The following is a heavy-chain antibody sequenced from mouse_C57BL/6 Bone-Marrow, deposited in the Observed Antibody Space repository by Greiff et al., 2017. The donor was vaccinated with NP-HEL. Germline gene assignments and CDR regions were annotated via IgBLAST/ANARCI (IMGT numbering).Heavy chain of an antibody. CDR2: IDPSDSYT. D-gene: IGHD2-5*01. Sequence: QVQLQQPGAELVRPGTSVKLSCKASGYTFTSYWMHWVKQRPGQGLEWIGVIDPSDSYTNYNQKFKGKATLTVDTSSSTAYMQLSSLTSEDSAVYYCASSYYSNYEYWGQGTTLTVSS. V-gene: IGHV1-59*01. J-gene: IGHJ2*01. CDR1: GYTFTSYW. CDR3: ASSYYSNYEY.